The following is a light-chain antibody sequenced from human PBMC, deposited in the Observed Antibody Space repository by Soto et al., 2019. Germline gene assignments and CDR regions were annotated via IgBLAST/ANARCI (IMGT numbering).Light chain of an antibody. V-gene: IGKV4-1*01. CDR1: PIVLYIPTNKNY. CDR3: QQYYSSPRLG. Sequence: DIVMTQSPDSLGVSLGERATITCRSSPIVLYIPTNKNYVAWYQHKPGPRPKLLLYWASTRESGVRDRFSGSGSGTYFTLTISSLQAEDVEFYYCQQYYSSPRLGFGGGTKVDIK. CDR2: WAS. J-gene: IGKJ4*01.